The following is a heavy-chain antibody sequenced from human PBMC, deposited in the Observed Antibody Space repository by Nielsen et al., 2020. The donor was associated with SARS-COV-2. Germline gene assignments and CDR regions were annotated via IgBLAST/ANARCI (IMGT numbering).Heavy chain of an antibody. Sequence: ASVKVSCKASGYIFTGYYMHWVRQAPGQGLEWMGWINPNSGGTNYAQRFQGRVTMTTDTSISTAYMELGRLRSDDTALCYCARDREDKPPPIAYYFDYWGQGTLVTVSS. J-gene: IGHJ4*02. V-gene: IGHV1-2*02. CDR1: GYIFTGYY. D-gene: IGHD1-14*01. CDR3: ARDREDKPPPIAYYFDY. CDR2: INPNSGGT.